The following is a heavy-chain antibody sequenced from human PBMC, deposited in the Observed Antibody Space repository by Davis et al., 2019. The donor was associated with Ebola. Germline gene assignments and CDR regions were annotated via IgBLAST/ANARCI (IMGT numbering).Heavy chain of an antibody. CDR3: ARFRKTMMIVVVIGAFDI. V-gene: IGHV4-34*01. CDR2: INHSGST. J-gene: IGHJ3*02. CDR1: GGSFSGYY. D-gene: IGHD3-22*01. Sequence: MPGGSLRLSCAVYGGSFSGYYWSWIRQPPGKGLEWIGEINHSGSTNYNPSLKSRVTISVDTSKNQFSLKLSSVTAADTAVYYCARFRKTMMIVVVIGAFDIWGQGTMVTVSS.